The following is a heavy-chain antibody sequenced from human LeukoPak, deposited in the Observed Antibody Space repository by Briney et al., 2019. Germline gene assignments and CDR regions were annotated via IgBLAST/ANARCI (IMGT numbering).Heavy chain of an antibody. Sequence: SQTLSLTCAISGDSVSSNSAAWNWIRQSPSRGLEWLGRTYYRSKWYNDYAVSVKSRITINPDTSKNQFSLQLNSVTPEDTAVYYCARSPMRLEPEQLVFPNWFDPWGQGTLVTVSS. CDR2: TYYRSKWYN. D-gene: IGHD6-13*01. J-gene: IGHJ5*02. CDR1: GDSVSSNSAA. V-gene: IGHV6-1*01. CDR3: ARSPMRLEPEQLVFPNWFDP.